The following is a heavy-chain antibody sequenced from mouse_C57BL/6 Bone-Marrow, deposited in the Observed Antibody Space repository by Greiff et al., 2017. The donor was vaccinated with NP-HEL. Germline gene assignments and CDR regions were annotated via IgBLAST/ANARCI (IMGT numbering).Heavy chain of an antibody. CDR3: ARPPTVVDDSYAMDY. Sequence: EVKLVESGGGLVKPGGSLKLSCAASGFTFSSYTMSWVRQTPEKRLEWVATISGGGGNTYYPDSVKGRFTISRDNAKNTLYLQMSSLRSEDTALYYCARPPTVVDDSYAMDYWGQGTSVTVSS. V-gene: IGHV5-9*01. D-gene: IGHD1-1*01. CDR1: GFTFSSYT. CDR2: ISGGGGNT. J-gene: IGHJ4*01.